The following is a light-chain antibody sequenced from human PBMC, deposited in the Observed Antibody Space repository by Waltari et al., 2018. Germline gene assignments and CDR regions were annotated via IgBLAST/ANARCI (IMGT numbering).Light chain of an antibody. CDR1: QSVGRT. CDR3: QKYGTRPAT. CDR2: DAS. V-gene: IGKV3-20*01. Sequence: EIVLMQSPASLSLSPGDRATLSCRASQSVGRTLAWYQQRPGQAPRLLIYDASSRATGIPDRVSGSGSGTDFSLTISRLEPEDFAVYYCQKYGTRPATFGQGTKVEVK. J-gene: IGKJ1*01.